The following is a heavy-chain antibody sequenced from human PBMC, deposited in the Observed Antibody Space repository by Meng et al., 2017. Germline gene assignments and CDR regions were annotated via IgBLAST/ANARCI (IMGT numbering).Heavy chain of an antibody. CDR3: ATRGNPYLDC. Sequence: QGQLWQSXPEVKKPGAXXKVSCNASAHTLSSDVFAWVRQAPGQGLEWMGWINAYNGYTDYAQKFLGRVTLTTDTSTNTGYMELRSLTSDDTAVYYCATRGNPYLDCWGQGTLVTVSS. CDR2: INAYNGYT. V-gene: IGHV1-18*01. J-gene: IGHJ4*02. CDR1: AHTLSSDV.